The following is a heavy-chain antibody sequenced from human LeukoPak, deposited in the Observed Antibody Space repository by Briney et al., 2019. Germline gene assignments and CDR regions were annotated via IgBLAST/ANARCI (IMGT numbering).Heavy chain of an antibody. D-gene: IGHD3/OR15-3a*01. J-gene: IGHJ4*02. CDR2: VSGSGVTT. CDR1: GFTFSSYA. Sequence: PGGSLRLSCAASGFTFSSYALNWVRQAPGKGLEWVSAVSGSGVTTYYADSVKGRFTISGDNSKDTLYLQMNSLRAEDTAVYYCAKDRGPFDYWGQGTLVTVSS. CDR3: AKDRGPFDY. V-gene: IGHV3-23*01.